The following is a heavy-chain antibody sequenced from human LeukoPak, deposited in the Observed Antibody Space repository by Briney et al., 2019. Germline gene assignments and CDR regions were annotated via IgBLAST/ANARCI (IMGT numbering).Heavy chain of an antibody. V-gene: IGHV4-30-4*07. D-gene: IGHD3-22*01. J-gene: IGHJ4*02. CDR2: IYNSGNT. CDR1: GGSISSGDYS. Sequence: SQTLSLTCAVSGGSISSGDYSRSWIRQPPGEGLEWIGFIYNSGNTYYNPSLKSRFTLSVDTSKNQFSLNLSSVTAADTAVYYCARTAYDSSDFYRFDYWGQGTLVTVSS. CDR3: ARTAYDSSDFYRFDY.